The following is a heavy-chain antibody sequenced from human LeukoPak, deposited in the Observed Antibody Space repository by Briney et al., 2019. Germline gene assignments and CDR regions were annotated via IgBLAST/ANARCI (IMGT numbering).Heavy chain of an antibody. CDR3: ARDRGIAAAVLFDY. J-gene: IGHJ4*02. D-gene: IGHD6-13*01. V-gene: IGHV3-30-3*01. CDR1: GFTFSSYA. CDR2: ISYDGSNK. Sequence: PGGSLRLSCAASGFTFSSYAMSWVRQAPGKGLEWVAVISYDGSNKYYADSVKGRFTISRDNSKNTLYLQMNSLRAEDTAVYYCARDRGIAAAVLFDYWGQGTLVTVSS.